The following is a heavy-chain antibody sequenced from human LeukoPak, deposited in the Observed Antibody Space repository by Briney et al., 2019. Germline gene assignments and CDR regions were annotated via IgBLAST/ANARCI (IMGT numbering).Heavy chain of an antibody. Sequence: SETLSLTCTVSGGSISSYYWSWIRQPPGKGLGWIGYIYYSGSTNYNPSLKSRVTISVDTSKNQFSLKLRSVTAADTAVYYCARASSSPYYYYMDVWGKGTTVTVSS. D-gene: IGHD6-13*01. CDR1: GGSISSYY. J-gene: IGHJ6*03. CDR2: IYYSGST. CDR3: ARASSSPYYYYMDV. V-gene: IGHV4-59*01.